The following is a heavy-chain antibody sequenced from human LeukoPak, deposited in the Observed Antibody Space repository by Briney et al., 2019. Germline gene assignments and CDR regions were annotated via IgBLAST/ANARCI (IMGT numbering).Heavy chain of an antibody. V-gene: IGHV4-30-4*01. Sequence: KPSQTLSLTCTVSGGSISSGNYYWSRIRQPPGKGLEWIGYIYHSGGTYYNPSLESRLTISVDTSKNQFSLRLSSVTAADTAVYYCARETYSSGWYLDYWGQGTLVTVSS. CDR2: IYHSGGT. J-gene: IGHJ4*02. CDR1: GGSISSGNYY. D-gene: IGHD6-19*01. CDR3: ARETYSSGWYLDY.